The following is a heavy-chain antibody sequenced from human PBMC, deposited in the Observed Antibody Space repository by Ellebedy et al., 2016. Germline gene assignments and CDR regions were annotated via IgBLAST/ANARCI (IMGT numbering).Heavy chain of an antibody. Sequence: GGSLRLSXAGSGFTFTYYALHWVRQAPGKGLEWVSGISWDSAVIGYGGSVKGRFTISKDSAKSYLYLQMNSLRPEDTAFYYCAKGTMDYFYHWGQGTLVTVSS. CDR2: ISWDSAVI. CDR3: AKGTMDYFYH. J-gene: IGHJ4*02. D-gene: IGHD4/OR15-4a*01. V-gene: IGHV3-9*01. CDR1: GFTFTYYA.